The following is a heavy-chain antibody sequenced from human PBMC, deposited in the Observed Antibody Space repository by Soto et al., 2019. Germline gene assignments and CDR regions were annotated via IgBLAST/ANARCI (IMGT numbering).Heavy chain of an antibody. D-gene: IGHD3-10*01. J-gene: IGHJ6*02. CDR3: AKGPSGSGWEMLYYYYGMDV. CDR1: GFTFSSYG. Sequence: GGSLRLSCAASGFTFSSYGMHWVRQAPGKGLEWVAVISYDGSNKYYADSVKGRFTISRDNSKNTLYLQMNSLRAEDTAVYYCAKGPSGSGWEMLYYYYGMDVWGQGTTVTVSS. V-gene: IGHV3-30*18. CDR2: ISYDGSNK.